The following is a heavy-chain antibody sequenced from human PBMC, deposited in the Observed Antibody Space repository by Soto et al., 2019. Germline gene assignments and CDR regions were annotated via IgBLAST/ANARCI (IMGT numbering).Heavy chain of an antibody. D-gene: IGHD1-7*01. J-gene: IGHJ4*02. CDR2: ISGSGGST. CDR1: GFTFSSYA. CDR3: AKDHVPGTTRGVRGYFDY. Sequence: GGSLRLSCAASGFTFSSYAMSWVRQAPGKGLEWVSAISGSGGSTYYADSVKGRFTISRDNSKNTLYLQMNSLRAEDTAVYYCAKDHVPGTTRGVRGYFDYWGQGTLVTVSS. V-gene: IGHV3-23*01.